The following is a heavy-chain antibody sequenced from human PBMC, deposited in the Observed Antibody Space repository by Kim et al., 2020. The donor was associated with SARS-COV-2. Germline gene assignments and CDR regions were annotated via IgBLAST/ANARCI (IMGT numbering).Heavy chain of an antibody. D-gene: IGHD3-10*01. CDR1: GGSFSGYY. CDR3: ARLQGLEGN. CDR2: INHSGST. V-gene: IGHV4-34*01. J-gene: IGHJ4*02. Sequence: SETLSLTCAVYGGSFSGYYWSWIRQPPGKGLEWIGEINHSGSTNYNPSLKSRVTISVDTSKNQFSLKLSSVTAADTAVYYCARLQGLEGNWGQGTLVTVSS.